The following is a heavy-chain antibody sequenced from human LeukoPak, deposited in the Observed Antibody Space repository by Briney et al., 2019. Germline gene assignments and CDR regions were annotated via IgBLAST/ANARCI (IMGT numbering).Heavy chain of an antibody. V-gene: IGHV4-39*01. CDR1: GGSISSSSHY. J-gene: IGHJ6*03. Sequence: SETLSLTCTVSGGSISSSSHYWGWIRQPPGKGLEWIGSIYYSGSTYYNPSLKSRVTISADTSKNQSSLKLSSVTAADTAVYYCARLYGSGSLRDYYYMDVWGKGTTVTVSS. D-gene: IGHD3-10*01. CDR2: IYYSGST. CDR3: ARLYGSGSLRDYYYMDV.